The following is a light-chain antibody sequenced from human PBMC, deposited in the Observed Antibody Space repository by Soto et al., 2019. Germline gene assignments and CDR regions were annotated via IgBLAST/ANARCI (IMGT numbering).Light chain of an antibody. CDR3: SSYTSSSILVV. CDR2: DVS. J-gene: IGLJ2*01. CDR1: SSDVGGYNY. Sequence: QSALTQPASVSGSPGQSITISCTGTSSDVGGYNYVSWYQQYPGKVPKLMIYDVSNRPSGVSNRFSGSKSGNTASLTISGLQAEDEADYYCSSYTSSSILVVFGGGTKLTVL. V-gene: IGLV2-14*01.